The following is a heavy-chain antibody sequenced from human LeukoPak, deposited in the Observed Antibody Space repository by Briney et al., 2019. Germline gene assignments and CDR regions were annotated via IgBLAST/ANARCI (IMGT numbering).Heavy chain of an antibody. CDR1: GFTFSSYW. CDR3: ARDRTLGY. D-gene: IGHD3-16*01. CDR2: INQDGSEK. V-gene: IGHV3-7*05. Sequence: PGGSLRLSCAASGFTFSSYWMSWVRQAPGKGLEWVANINQDGSEKYYVDSVKGRFTISRDNAKNSVYLQMNSLRGKDTAVYYCARDRTLGYWGQGTLVTVSS. J-gene: IGHJ4*02.